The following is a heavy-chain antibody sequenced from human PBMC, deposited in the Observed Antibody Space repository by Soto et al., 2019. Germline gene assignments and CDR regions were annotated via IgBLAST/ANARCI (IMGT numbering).Heavy chain of an antibody. Sequence: EMQLVESGGGLVQPGGSLRLSCVASGLSFRNYWVHWVRQAPGKGLEWVSRINTDGTYTSNADPVKGRFTISRDNAKNTLYLQMNSLRVEDTAVYFRAGFGNDWNGWDWGPGTLVTVSS. CDR2: INTDGTYT. CDR1: GLSFRNYW. D-gene: IGHD1-1*01. V-gene: IGHV3-74*01. J-gene: IGHJ4*02. CDR3: AGFGNDWNGWD.